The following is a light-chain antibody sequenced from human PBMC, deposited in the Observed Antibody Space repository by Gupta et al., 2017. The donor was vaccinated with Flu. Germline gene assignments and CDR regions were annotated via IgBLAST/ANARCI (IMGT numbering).Light chain of an antibody. J-gene: IGLJ3*02. CDR3: ATWDDRLSCPV. Sequence: QSVLTQPPSASGPPGQRVTISCAGSSSNIGSNAVNWYQQVPGTAPKLLLYNNSQRPSGVPDRFSGSKSGTSASLAIIWLQAEDEADYYCATWDDRLSCPVFGGGTKLTV. CDR1: SSNIGSNA. V-gene: IGLV1-44*01. CDR2: NNS.